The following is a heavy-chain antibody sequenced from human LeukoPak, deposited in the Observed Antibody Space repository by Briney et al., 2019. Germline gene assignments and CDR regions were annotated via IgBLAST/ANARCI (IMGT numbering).Heavy chain of an antibody. CDR2: INHSGST. CDR3: ARGPKVQYCSSTSCYRYCYYGMDV. V-gene: IGHV4-34*01. J-gene: IGHJ6*02. Sequence: SETLSLTCAVYGGSFSGYYWSWIRQPPGKGLEWIGEINHSGSTSYNPSLKSRVTLSVDTSKNQFSLKLSSVTAADTAVYYCARGPKVQYCSSTSCYRYCYYGMDVWGQGTTVTVSS. D-gene: IGHD2-2*01. CDR1: GGSFSGYY.